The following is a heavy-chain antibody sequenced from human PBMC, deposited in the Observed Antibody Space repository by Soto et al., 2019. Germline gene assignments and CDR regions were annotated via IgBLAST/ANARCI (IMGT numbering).Heavy chain of an antibody. V-gene: IGHV3-23*01. CDR1: GFTFSSYA. CDR2: ISGSGGST. J-gene: IGHJ1*01. CDR3: AKDRGGMIVVVIVSVKH. Sequence: EVQLLESGGGLVQPGGSLRLSCAASGFTFSSYAMSWVRQAPGKGLEWVSAISGSGGSTYYADSVKGRFTISRDNSKNTLNLQMNSLRAEDTDVYYCAKDRGGMIVVVIVSVKHWGQGTLVTVSS. D-gene: IGHD3-22*01.